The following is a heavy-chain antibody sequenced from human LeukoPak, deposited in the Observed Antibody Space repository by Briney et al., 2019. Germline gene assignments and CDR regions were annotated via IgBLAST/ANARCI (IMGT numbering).Heavy chain of an antibody. CDR3: ARRRIAVASPADY. CDR1: GFTVSSNY. CDR2: IYSGGST. V-gene: IGHV3-66*04. J-gene: IGHJ4*02. Sequence: SGGSLRLSCAASGFTVSSNYMSWVRQAPGKGLEWVSVIYSGGSTYYADSVKGRFTISRDNSKNTLYLQMNSLRAEDTAVYYCARRRIAVASPADYWGQGTLVTVSS. D-gene: IGHD6-19*01.